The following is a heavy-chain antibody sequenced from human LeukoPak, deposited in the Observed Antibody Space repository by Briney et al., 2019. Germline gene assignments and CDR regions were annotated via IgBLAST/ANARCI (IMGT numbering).Heavy chain of an antibody. J-gene: IGHJ4*01. CDR3: ARDVNGGYFDH. CDR1: GFTFSHFW. Sequence: TGGSLRLSCAASGFTFSHFWMSWLRQAPGKGPEWVAQMSGDGSEEYYVDSVRGRFTISRDNARNLLFLQMNSLTAEDRAVCFCARDVNGGYFDHWGRGTLVTVSS. D-gene: IGHD3-10*01. CDR2: MSGDGSEE. V-gene: IGHV3-7*01.